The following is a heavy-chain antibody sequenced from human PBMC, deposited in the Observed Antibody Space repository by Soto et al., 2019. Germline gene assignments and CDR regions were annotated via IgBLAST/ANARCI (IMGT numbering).Heavy chain of an antibody. D-gene: IGHD1-26*01. CDR1: GGTYSRYA. CDR3: ARGPSLPYIVGALTFDF. Sequence: SVKGSCKTSGGTYSRYAVSWVRQAPGQGLEWMGGIIPIFGTANYPPNFQGRVSMTIDIFTTTTSMELRSLRSDDTAVYYCARGPSLPYIVGALTFDFWGQGTPVTVSS. V-gene: IGHV1-69*05. CDR2: IIPIFGTA. J-gene: IGHJ4*02.